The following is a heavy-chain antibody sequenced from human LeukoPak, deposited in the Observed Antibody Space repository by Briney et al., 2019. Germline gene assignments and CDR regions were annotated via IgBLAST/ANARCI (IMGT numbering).Heavy chain of an antibody. CDR2: ISGSGIST. J-gene: IGHJ4*02. Sequence: GGSLRLSCAASGFTSSSYAMSWVRQAPGKGLEWVSAISGSGISTYYADSVKGRFTISRDNSKNTLYLQMNSLRAEDTAVYYCAKDQVGNSYFDYWGQGTLVTVSS. CDR1: GFTSSSYA. CDR3: AKDQVGNSYFDY. D-gene: IGHD4-23*01. V-gene: IGHV3-23*01.